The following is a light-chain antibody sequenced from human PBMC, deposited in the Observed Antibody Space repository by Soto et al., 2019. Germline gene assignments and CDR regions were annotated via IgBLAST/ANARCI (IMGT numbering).Light chain of an antibody. CDR1: QGINSW. Sequence: DIQMTQSPSSVSASVGDRVTITCRASQGINSWLAWYQQKPGKAPKLLIYAATSLQSGVPSRFSGSGSGTDFTLTISRLQPEDFATYYCQQANSFPITFGQGTRLEIK. CDR2: AAT. J-gene: IGKJ5*01. CDR3: QQANSFPIT. V-gene: IGKV1-12*01.